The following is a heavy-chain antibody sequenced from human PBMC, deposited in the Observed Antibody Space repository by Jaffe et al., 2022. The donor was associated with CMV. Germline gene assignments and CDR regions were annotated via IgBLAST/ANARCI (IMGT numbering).Heavy chain of an antibody. D-gene: IGHD3-9*01. CDR1: GGSISSSSYY. CDR2: IYYSGST. J-gene: IGHJ5*02. V-gene: IGHV4-39*01. CDR3: ARRARYDILTGYPSFDP. Sequence: QLQLQESGPGLVKPSETLSLTCTVSGGSISSSSYYWGWIRQPPGKGLEWIGSIYYSGSTYYNPSLKSRVTISVDTSKNQFSLKLSSVTAADTAVYYCARRARYDILTGYPSFDPWGQGTLVTVSS.